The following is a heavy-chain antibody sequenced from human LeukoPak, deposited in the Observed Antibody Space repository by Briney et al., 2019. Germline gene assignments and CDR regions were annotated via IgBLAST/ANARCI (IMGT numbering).Heavy chain of an antibody. J-gene: IGHJ4*02. CDR1: GITLSNYG. D-gene: IGHD6-19*01. CDR2: IWYAGNNK. Sequence: PGGSLRLSCAVSGITLSNYGMSWVRQAPGKGLEWVAVIWYAGNNKYYADSMKGRFTISRDNSKNTLYLHMNSLRAEDTAVYYCARNGQQWPVYSCDDWGQGTLVTVSS. CDR3: ARNGQQWPVYSCDD. V-gene: IGHV3-33*08.